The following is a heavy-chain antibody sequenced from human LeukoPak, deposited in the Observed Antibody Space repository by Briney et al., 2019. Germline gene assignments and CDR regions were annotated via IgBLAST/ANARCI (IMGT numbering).Heavy chain of an antibody. CDR1: GGSISSSYY. J-gene: IGHJ5*02. CDR3: ARDGYSSSWYSGVGWFDP. Sequence: PSETLSLTCTVSGGSISSSYYWSWIRQPPGKGLEWIGYIYYSGSTNYNPSLKSRVTISVDTSKNQRSLKLSSVTAADTVVDYCARDGYSSSWYSGVGWFDPWGQGTLVTVSS. D-gene: IGHD6-13*01. V-gene: IGHV4-59*01. CDR2: IYYSGST.